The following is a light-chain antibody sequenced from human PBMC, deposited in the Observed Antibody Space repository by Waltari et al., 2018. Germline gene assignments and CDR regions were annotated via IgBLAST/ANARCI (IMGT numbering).Light chain of an antibody. CDR2: GAS. Sequence: EIVLTQSPGTLTLSPGERANLSCRASQSVSSSYLAWYQQKPGQAPRLLIYGASSRATGIPDRFSGSGSGTDFTLTISRLEPEDFAVYYCQQYGSSPRITFGQGTRLEIK. V-gene: IGKV3-20*01. CDR3: QQYGSSPRIT. J-gene: IGKJ5*01. CDR1: QSVSSSY.